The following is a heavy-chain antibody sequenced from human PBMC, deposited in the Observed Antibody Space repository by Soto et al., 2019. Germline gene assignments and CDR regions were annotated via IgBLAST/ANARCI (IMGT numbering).Heavy chain of an antibody. J-gene: IGHJ4*02. CDR1: RLTFRDYY. CDR2: ITSSGSYT. V-gene: IGHV3-11*06. Sequence: QVQLVECGGGLVTPGGSLRLSCAASRLTFRDYYMNWLRRAPGKGQEWGSYITSSGSYTPYADSVKGRFTISRDNAKNSLYLQKTRLRAEDRAVYYCARWHYYFDFWGQGNLLTVSS. CDR3: ARWHYYFDF.